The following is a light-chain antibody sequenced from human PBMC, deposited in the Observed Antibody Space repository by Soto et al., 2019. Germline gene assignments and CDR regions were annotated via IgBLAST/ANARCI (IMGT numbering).Light chain of an antibody. J-gene: IGLJ1*01. CDR1: SSNIGAGYD. Sequence: QPVLTQPPSVSGAPGQRVTISCTGSSSNIGAGYDVHWYQQLPGTAPKLLIYGNSNRPSGVPDRFSGSKSGTSASLAITGLQAEDEADYYCQSYDSSLSPYVFGPGTKVTVL. CDR3: QSYDSSLSPYV. V-gene: IGLV1-40*01. CDR2: GNS.